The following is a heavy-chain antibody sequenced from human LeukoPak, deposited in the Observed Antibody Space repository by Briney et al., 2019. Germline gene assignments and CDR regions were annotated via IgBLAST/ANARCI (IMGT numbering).Heavy chain of an antibody. CDR3: ARQGYDSSGYAHYYFDS. J-gene: IGHJ4*02. V-gene: IGHV2-5*01. CDR2: IYWNDDK. CDR1: GFSLSTSGVG. Sequence: SGPTLVKPTQTLTLTCTFSGFSLSTSGVGVGWFRQPPGKALECLALIYWNDDKRNSPSLKSRLTITKDTSKNQVVLTMTNMDPVDTATYYCARQGYDSSGYAHYYFDSWGQGILVSVSS. D-gene: IGHD3-22*01.